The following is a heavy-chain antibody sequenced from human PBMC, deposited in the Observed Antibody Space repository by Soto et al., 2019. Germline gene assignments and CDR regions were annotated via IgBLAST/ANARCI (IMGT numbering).Heavy chain of an antibody. CDR2: INHRGST. V-gene: IGHV4-34*01. D-gene: IGHD4-17*01. J-gene: IGHJ3*02. CDR3: ARALRTVTFFWAFDI. Sequence: ETLSLTCAVYGGSFSGHYWSWIRQPPGKGLEWIGEINHRGSTNYNPSLKSRVTISVDPSKNQFSLMLSSVTAADTVVYYCARALRTVTFFWAFDIWGQGTMVTVSS. CDR1: GGSFSGHY.